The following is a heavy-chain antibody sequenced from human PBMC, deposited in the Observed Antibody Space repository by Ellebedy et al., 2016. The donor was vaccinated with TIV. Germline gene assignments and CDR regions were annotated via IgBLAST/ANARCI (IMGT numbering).Heavy chain of an antibody. Sequence: ASVKVSCKASGYTFTSYDINWVRQATGQGLEWMGWMNPNNGHTGYAQKFQGRVTMTKNTSTSTAYMELSSLRSEDTAVYYCARTPRTYYYNMDVWGQGTTVTVSS. J-gene: IGHJ6*02. CDR2: MNPNNGHT. CDR1: GYTFTSYD. CDR3: ARTPRTYYYNMDV. V-gene: IGHV1-8*01.